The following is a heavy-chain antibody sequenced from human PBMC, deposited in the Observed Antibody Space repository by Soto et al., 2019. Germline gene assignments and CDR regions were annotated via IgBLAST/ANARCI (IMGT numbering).Heavy chain of an antibody. CDR1: GFTFSSYD. CDR2: IGTAGDT. CDR3: ARRLAVAGTRTPYYYYYYGMDV. D-gene: IGHD6-19*01. J-gene: IGHJ6*02. V-gene: IGHV3-13*01. Sequence: EVQLVESGGGLVQPGGSLRLSCAASGFTFSSYDMHWVRQATGKGLEWVSAIGTAGDTYYPGSVKGRFTISRENAKNSLYLQMNSLRAGDTAVYYCARRLAVAGTRTPYYYYYYGMDVWGQGTTVTVSS.